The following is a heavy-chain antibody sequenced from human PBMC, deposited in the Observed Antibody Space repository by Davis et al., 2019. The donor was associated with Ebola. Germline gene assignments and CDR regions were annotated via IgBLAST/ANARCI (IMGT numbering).Heavy chain of an antibody. D-gene: IGHD6-19*01. CDR2: INSDGSST. J-gene: IGHJ4*02. Sequence: HTGGSLRLSCAASGFTFSSYWMHWVRQAPGKGLVWVSRINSDGSSTSYADSVKGRFTISRDNSKNTLYLQMNSLRAEDTAVYYCAKDHIAVAGTVAGGGLDYWGQGTLVTVSS. CDR3: AKDHIAVAGTVAGGGLDY. V-gene: IGHV3-74*01. CDR1: GFTFSSYW.